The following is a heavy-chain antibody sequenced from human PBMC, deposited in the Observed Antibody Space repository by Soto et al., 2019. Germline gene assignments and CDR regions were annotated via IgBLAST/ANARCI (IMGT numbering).Heavy chain of an antibody. Sequence: GESLKISCKGSGYSFTSYWIGWVRQMPGKGLEWMGIIYPGDSDTRYSPSFQGQVTISADKSISTAYLQWSSLKASDTAMYYCERVIGEEDGSGDYYYGMDVWGQGTTVTVSS. CDR3: ERVIGEEDGSGDYYYGMDV. D-gene: IGHD3-22*01. CDR1: GYSFTSYW. J-gene: IGHJ6*02. CDR2: IYPGDSDT. V-gene: IGHV5-51*01.